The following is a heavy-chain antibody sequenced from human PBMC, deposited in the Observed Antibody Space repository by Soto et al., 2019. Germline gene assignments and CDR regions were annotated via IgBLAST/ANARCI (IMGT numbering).Heavy chain of an antibody. CDR3: ARGRDCSSTSCRATYYYYYGMDV. CDR1: GATFSGSA. D-gene: IGHD2-2*01. J-gene: IGHJ6*02. CDR2: IIPIFGTA. V-gene: IGHV1-69*13. Sequence: SVKVSCKASGATFSGSAFSWVRQAPGQGLEWMGGIIPIFGTANYAQKFQGRVTITADESTSTAYMELSSLRSEDTAVYYCARGRDCSSTSCRATYYYYYGMDVWGQGTTVTVSS.